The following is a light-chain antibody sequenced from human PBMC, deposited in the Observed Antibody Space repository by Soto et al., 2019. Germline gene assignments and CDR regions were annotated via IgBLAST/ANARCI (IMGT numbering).Light chain of an antibody. CDR2: AAS. Sequence: DIQVTQSPSSLSASVGDRVTITCRTSQSISGYFNWYQQKPGKAPKVLIYAASSLQSGVPSRFSGSGSGTDFTLTISSLQPEDFATYYCQQTYSAPWTFGQGTKVDIK. V-gene: IGKV1-39*01. CDR1: QSISGY. CDR3: QQTYSAPWT. J-gene: IGKJ1*01.